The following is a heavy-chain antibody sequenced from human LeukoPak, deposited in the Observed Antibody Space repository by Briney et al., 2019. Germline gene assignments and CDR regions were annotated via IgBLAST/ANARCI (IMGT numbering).Heavy chain of an antibody. Sequence: KPSETLSLTCTVSGGSISSYYWIWIRQPPGKGLEWIGYIYYSGSTDSNPSLKSRVTISVGTSKNQISLKLSSVTAADTAVYYCARTYCRGGSCHFDYWGQGTLVTVSS. CDR2: IYYSGST. D-gene: IGHD2-15*01. V-gene: IGHV4-59*08. CDR3: ARTYCRGGSCHFDY. CDR1: GGSISSYY. J-gene: IGHJ4*02.